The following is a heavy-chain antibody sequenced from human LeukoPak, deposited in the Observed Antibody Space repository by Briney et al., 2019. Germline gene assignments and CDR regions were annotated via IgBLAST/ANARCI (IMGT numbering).Heavy chain of an antibody. D-gene: IGHD6-13*01. CDR3: ATGYSSTWYYFDY. Sequence: SETLSLTCTVSGGSISIYYWSWIRQPPGKGLEWIGYIYYSGTTNYNPSLKSRVTISADTSKDQFSLKLASVTAADTAVYYCATGYSSTWYYFDYWGQGTLVTVSS. CDR2: IYYSGTT. CDR1: GGSISIYY. V-gene: IGHV4-59*01. J-gene: IGHJ4*02.